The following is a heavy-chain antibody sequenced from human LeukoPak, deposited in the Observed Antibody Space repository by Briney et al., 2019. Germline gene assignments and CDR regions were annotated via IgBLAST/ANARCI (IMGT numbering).Heavy chain of an antibody. V-gene: IGHV3-21*01. CDR3: ARDRARYGDPSRVV. Sequence: GGSLRLSCAASGFTFSSYSMNWVRRAPGKGLGWVSSISSSSSYIYYADSVKGRFTISRDNAKNSLYLQMNSLRAEDTAVYYCARDRARYGDPSRVVWGKGTTVTVSS. CDR1: GFTFSSYS. CDR2: ISSSSSYI. J-gene: IGHJ6*04. D-gene: IGHD4-17*01.